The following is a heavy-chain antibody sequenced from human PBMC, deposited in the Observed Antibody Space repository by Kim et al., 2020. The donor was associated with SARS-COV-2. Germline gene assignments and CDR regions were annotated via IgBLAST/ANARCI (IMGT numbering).Heavy chain of an antibody. V-gene: IGHV3-33*01. CDR2: IWYDGSNK. CDR1: GFTFSSYG. CDR3: ARGRYGSGSYYLPSPRSYGMDV. J-gene: IGHJ6*02. D-gene: IGHD3-10*01. Sequence: GGSLRLSCAASGFTFSSYGMHWVRQAPGKGLEWVAVIWYDGSNKYYADSVKGRFTISRDNSKNTLYLQMNSLRAEDTAVYYCARGRYGSGSYYLPSPRSYGMDVWGQGTTVTVSS.